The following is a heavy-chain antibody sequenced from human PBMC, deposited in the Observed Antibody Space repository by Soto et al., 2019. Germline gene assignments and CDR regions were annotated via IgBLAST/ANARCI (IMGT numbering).Heavy chain of an antibody. CDR3: ANTNDSPSAFDI. CDR1: GGTLSSYA. J-gene: IGHJ3*02. CDR2: IIPIFGTA. V-gene: IGHV1-69*06. Sequence: SVKVSCKASGGTLSSYAFSWVRQAPGQGLEWMGGIIPIFGTANYTQKSQGRATITEDKSTSTAYMELSSLRSEETAAYDCANTNDSPSAFDIWGQGTMVTVSS. D-gene: IGHD1-1*01.